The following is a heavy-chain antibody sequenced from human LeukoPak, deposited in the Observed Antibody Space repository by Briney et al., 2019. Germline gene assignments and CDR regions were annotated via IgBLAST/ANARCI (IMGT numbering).Heavy chain of an antibody. CDR1: GFTLTTYA. D-gene: IGHD3-16*02. V-gene: IGHV3-30*01. CDR3: ARGYRPYDDAFDI. J-gene: IGHJ3*02. Sequence: PGGSLRLSCAVSGFTLTTYAMHWVRQAPGKGLEWVAMFSYDGSIRYNADSVQGRFTISRDTSQNTLDLQMDSLRPDDMAVYYCARGYRPYDDAFDIWGQGTMVTVSS. CDR2: FSYDGSIR.